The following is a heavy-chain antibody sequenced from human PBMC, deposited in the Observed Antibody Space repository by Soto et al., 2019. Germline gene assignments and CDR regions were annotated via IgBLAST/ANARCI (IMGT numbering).Heavy chain of an antibody. CDR2: INHSGST. J-gene: IGHJ4*02. D-gene: IGHD1-20*01. CDR1: GGSFSGYY. V-gene: IGHV4-34*01. Sequence: SDALSLTCAGYGGSFSGYYWGWIRQPPGKGLEWIGEINHSGSTNYNPSLKSRVTISVDRSKNQFSLKLSSVTAADTAVYYCAREQYNWKIWGQGTLVTVSS. CDR3: AREQYNWKI.